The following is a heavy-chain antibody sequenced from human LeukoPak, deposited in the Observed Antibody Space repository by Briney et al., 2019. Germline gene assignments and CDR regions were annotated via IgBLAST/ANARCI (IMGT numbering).Heavy chain of an antibody. V-gene: IGHV4-39*01. J-gene: IGHJ4*02. Sequence: SETLSLTCTVSGGSISSGSYYWGWIRRPPGKGLKWIGSIYYSGSTYYNPSLKSRVTISVDTSKNQFSLKLSSVTAADTAVYYCARSSYYYDSSGYGCWGQGTLVTVSS. D-gene: IGHD3-22*01. CDR3: ARSSYYYDSSGYGC. CDR2: IYYSGST. CDR1: GGSISSGSYY.